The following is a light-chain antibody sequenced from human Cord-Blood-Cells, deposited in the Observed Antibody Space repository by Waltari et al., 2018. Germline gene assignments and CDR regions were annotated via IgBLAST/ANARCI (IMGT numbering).Light chain of an antibody. CDR2: GKN. CDR1: SLRSYY. Sequence: SSELTQDPAVSVALGQTVRITCQGDSLRSYYESWYQQKPGQAPVLVIYGKNNRPSGIPDIFSGSSSGNTASLTITGAQAEYEADYFCNSRDSSGNHLVFGGGTKLTVL. V-gene: IGLV3-19*01. J-gene: IGLJ3*02. CDR3: NSRDSSGNHLV.